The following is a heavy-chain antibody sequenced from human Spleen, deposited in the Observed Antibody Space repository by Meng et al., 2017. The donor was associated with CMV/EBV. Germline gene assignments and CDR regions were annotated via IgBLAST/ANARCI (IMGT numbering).Heavy chain of an antibody. D-gene: IGHD2/OR15-2a*01. V-gene: IGHV1-69*13. CDR2: IIPIFGTT. CDR1: GGTFSSYA. CDR3: AREWGIVTNDY. J-gene: IGHJ4*02. Sequence: SVKVSCKASGGTFSSYAISWVRQAPGQGLEWMGGIIPIFGTTNYAQRFQGRVTMTSDDSTSTAYMELSRLRSDDTAVYYCAREWGIVTNDYWGQGTLVTVSS.